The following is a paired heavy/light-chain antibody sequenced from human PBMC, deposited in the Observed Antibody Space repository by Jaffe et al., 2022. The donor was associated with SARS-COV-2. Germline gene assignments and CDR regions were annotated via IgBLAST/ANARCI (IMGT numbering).Light chain of an antibody. J-gene: IGKJ2*01. CDR3: LQYYNPPYT. Sequence: DIVMTQSPDSLAVSLGERATINCKSSQSVLFSSNNQNYLAWYQQRPGQSPKLLIYRASTRESGVPDRFSGSGSGTDFTLTISSLQAEDVAVYYCLQYYNPPYTFGQGTRLEI. CDR2: RAS. V-gene: IGKV4-1*01. CDR1: QSVLFSSNNQNY.
Heavy chain of an antibody. D-gene: IGHD2-21*02. Sequence: EVQLLESGGGLVQPGGSLRLSCAASGFNFGTYGMNWVRQAPGKGLEWVSLTSAFGGTIHYADSVKGRFTISRDNSKNTLYLQMNSLRVEDTAVYYCAKGRWDGDNQDFHHWGQGTLVTVSS. CDR1: GFNFGTYG. CDR2: TSAFGGTI. J-gene: IGHJ1*01. V-gene: IGHV3-23*01. CDR3: AKGRWDGDNQDFHH.